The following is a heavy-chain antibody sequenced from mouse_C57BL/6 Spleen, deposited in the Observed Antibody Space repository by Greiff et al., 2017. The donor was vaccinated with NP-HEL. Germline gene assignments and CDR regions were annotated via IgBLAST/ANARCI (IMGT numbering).Heavy chain of an antibody. J-gene: IGHJ1*03. D-gene: IGHD2-4*01. V-gene: IGHV1-18*01. CDR1: GYTFTDYN. CDR3: ARTGYDYEGYFDV. Sequence: VQLQQSGPELVKPGASVKIPCKASGYTFTDYNMDWVKQSHGKSLEWIGDINPNNGGTIYNQKFKGKATLTVDKSSSTAYMELRSLTSEDTAVYYCARTGYDYEGYFDVWGTGTTVTVSS. CDR2: INPNNGGT.